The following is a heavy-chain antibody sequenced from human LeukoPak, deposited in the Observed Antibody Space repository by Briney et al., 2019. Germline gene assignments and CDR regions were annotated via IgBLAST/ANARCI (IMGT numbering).Heavy chain of an antibody. CDR1: GFTFTTYS. Sequence: PGGSLRLSCEASGFTFTTYSMTWVRQAPGKGLEWVSIISSGSSAIFSADALKGRFTISRDDAKNLLYLDMNSLRAEDTAVYYCARGHTAVTRHFDFWGQGTVVTVSS. CDR2: ISSGSSAI. D-gene: IGHD4-17*01. CDR3: ARGHTAVTRHFDF. V-gene: IGHV3-21*01. J-gene: IGHJ4*02.